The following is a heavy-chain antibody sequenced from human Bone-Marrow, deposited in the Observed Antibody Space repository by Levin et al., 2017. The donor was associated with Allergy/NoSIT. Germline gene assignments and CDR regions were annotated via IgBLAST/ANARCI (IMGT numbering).Heavy chain of an antibody. CDR1: GYTFTDYY. D-gene: IGHD1-26*01. CDR3: ARSLSGMWELLYYFDY. Sequence: GESLKISCTASGYTFTDYYIHWVRQAPGQGLEWMGWISPHRGGSNYAQKFQGRVTMTSDTSISTAYMELSRLRSDDTAVYYCARSLSGMWELLYYFDYWGQGTLVTVSS. J-gene: IGHJ4*02. V-gene: IGHV1-2*02. CDR2: ISPHRGGS.